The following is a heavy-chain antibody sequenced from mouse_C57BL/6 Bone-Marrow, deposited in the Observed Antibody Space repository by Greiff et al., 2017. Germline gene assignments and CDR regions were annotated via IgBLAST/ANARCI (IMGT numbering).Heavy chain of an antibody. CDR2: VYPYNGGT. CDR3: ARGYYGSSFTAGFAY. D-gene: IGHD1-1*01. J-gene: IGHJ3*01. V-gene: IGHV1-36*01. CDR1: GFTFTDYY. Sequence: EVQLQESGPVLVKPGPSVKISCKASGFTFTDYYMHWVKQSHGKSLEWIGLVYPYNGGTSYNQKFKGKATLTVDTSSSTAYMELNSLTSEDSAVYFCARGYYGSSFTAGFAYWGQGTLVTVSA.